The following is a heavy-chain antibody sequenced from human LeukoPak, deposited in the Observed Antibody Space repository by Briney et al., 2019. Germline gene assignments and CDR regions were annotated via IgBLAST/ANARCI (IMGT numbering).Heavy chain of an antibody. D-gene: IGHD4-17*01. CDR1: GGSISSYY. CDR3: AGGHDYGDFLFAY. CDR2: IYTSGST. J-gene: IGHJ4*02. Sequence: SETLSLTCTVSGGSISSYYWSWIRQPPGKGLEWIGRIYTSGSTNYNLALKSRRTMSVDTSKNQFSLKLSSVPAADTAVYYCAGGHDYGDFLFAYWGQATLVTVSS. V-gene: IGHV4-4*07.